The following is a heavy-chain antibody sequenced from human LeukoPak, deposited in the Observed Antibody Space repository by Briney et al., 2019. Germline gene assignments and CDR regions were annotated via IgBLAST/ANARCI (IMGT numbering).Heavy chain of an antibody. J-gene: IGHJ4*02. V-gene: IGHV3-23*01. D-gene: IGHD6-19*01. Sequence: GGSLRLPCPASGFTFSSYAMSWVRQAPGKGLEWVSAISGSGGSTYYADSVKGRFTISRDNSKNTLYLQMNSLRAEDTAVYYCAKARIAVAGTGGSYFDYWSQGTLGTVSS. CDR1: GFTFSSYA. CDR3: AKARIAVAGTGGSYFDY. CDR2: ISGSGGST.